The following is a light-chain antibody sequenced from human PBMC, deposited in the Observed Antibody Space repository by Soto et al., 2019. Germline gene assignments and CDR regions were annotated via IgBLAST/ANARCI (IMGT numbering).Light chain of an antibody. J-gene: IGKJ4*01. CDR2: AAS. V-gene: IGKV1-39*01. CDR3: QQGFSFLLP. Sequence: DIQMTQSPSSVSASVGDRVTITCRASQNLNNYLTWFQQKPGKAPKVLIYAASTLQSGVPSRFSGSGSGAEFTLTISSFQPEDFATYYCQQGFSFLLPFGGGAKVDIK. CDR1: QNLNNY.